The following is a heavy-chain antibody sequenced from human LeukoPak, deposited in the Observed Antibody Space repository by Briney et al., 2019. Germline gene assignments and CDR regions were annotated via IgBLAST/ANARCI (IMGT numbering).Heavy chain of an antibody. Sequence: GGSLRLSCAASGFTVDTYWMSWVRQAPGKGLDWVAHIKEDGTRKYYVDSVRGRFAISRDNAKNSLFLQMNSLRVEDTAVFYCVAWGSLVVWGQGTLVTVSS. CDR2: IKEDGTRK. J-gene: IGHJ4*02. D-gene: IGHD3-16*01. V-gene: IGHV3-7*01. CDR3: VAWGSLVV. CDR1: GFTVDTYW.